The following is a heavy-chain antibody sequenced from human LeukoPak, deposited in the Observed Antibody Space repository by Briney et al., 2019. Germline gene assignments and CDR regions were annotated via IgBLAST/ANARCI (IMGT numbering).Heavy chain of an antibody. Sequence: ASVKVSCKASGYTFTSYDINWVRQATGQGLEWMGWMNPNSGNTGYAQKFQGRVTMTRNTSISTAYMELSSLRSEDTAVYYCASLRIGGARPVFDYWGQGTLVTVSS. CDR1: GYTFTSYD. CDR3: ASLRIGGARPVFDY. D-gene: IGHD6-6*01. V-gene: IGHV1-8*01. CDR2: MNPNSGNT. J-gene: IGHJ4*02.